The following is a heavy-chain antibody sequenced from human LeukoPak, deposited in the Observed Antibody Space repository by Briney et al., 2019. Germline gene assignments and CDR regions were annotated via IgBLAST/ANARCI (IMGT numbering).Heavy chain of an antibody. Sequence: SETLSLTCAVYGGSFSGYYWGWIRQPPGKGLEWIGEINHSGSTNYNPSLKSRVTISVDTSKNQFSLKLSSVTAADTAVYYCARQATGGGLGWFDPWGQGTLVTVSS. CDR3: ARQATGGGLGWFDP. V-gene: IGHV4-34*01. J-gene: IGHJ5*02. D-gene: IGHD2-8*02. CDR2: INHSGST. CDR1: GGSFSGYY.